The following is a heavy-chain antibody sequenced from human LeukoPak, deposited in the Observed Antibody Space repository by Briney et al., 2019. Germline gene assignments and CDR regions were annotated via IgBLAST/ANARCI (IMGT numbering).Heavy chain of an antibody. V-gene: IGHV3-30*04. Sequence: GGSLRLPCAASGFTFSNYPMHWVRQAPGKGLEWVAVISFDGSNKYYADSVKGRFTISRDTSRNTLNLQMNSLRAEDTAVYYCARVRHCSDSSCSGVLDYWGQGTLVIVSS. CDR3: ARVRHCSDSSCSGVLDY. CDR1: GFTFSNYP. D-gene: IGHD2-15*01. CDR2: ISFDGSNK. J-gene: IGHJ4*02.